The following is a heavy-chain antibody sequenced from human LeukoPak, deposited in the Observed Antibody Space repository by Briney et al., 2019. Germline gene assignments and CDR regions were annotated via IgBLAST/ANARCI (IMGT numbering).Heavy chain of an antibody. J-gene: IGHJ4*02. D-gene: IGHD6-19*01. Sequence: GASVKVSCKASGYTLTSYYIHWVRQAPGQGLEWMGIINPSGGSTSYAQKFQGRVTMTRDTSISTAYMELSRLRSDDTAVYYCARCQTSVAGYEELFDYWGQGTLVTVSS. CDR3: ARCQTSVAGYEELFDY. CDR2: INPSGGST. CDR1: GYTLTSYY. V-gene: IGHV1-46*01.